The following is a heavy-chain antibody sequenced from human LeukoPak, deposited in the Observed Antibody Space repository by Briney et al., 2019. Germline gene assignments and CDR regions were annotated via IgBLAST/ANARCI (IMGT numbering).Heavy chain of an antibody. CDR1: GFTFSDYY. J-gene: IGHJ4*02. CDR2: ISSSGSTI. V-gene: IGHV3-11*01. Sequence: PGGSLRLSCAASGFTFSDYYMSWIRQAPGKGLEWVSYISSSGSTIYFADSVKGRFTTSRDNAKNSLYLQMNSLRAEDTAVYYCARDAPAKPHEYYYDSSGYYDYWGQGTLVTVSS. CDR3: ARDAPAKPHEYYYDSSGYYDY. D-gene: IGHD3-22*01.